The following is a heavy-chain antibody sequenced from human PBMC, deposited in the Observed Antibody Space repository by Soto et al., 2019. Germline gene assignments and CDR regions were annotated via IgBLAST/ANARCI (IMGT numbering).Heavy chain of an antibody. D-gene: IGHD4-17*01. Sequence: QLQLQESSPGLVKPSETLSLTCNVSGGSISSSRYFWGWIRHPPGKGLEFIGSIYSGGGSFYNPSLNSRVTIAVETSKNQCSLKLSSVTAADTAVYYCATYGGGMDFWGQGTTVTVS. CDR1: GGSISSSRYF. J-gene: IGHJ6*02. CDR2: IYSGGGS. CDR3: ATYGGGMDF. V-gene: IGHV4-39*01.